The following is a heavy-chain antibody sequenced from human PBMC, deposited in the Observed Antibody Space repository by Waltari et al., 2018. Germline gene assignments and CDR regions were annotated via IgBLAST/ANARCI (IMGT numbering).Heavy chain of an antibody. V-gene: IGHV3-30*02. CDR2: IRYDGSNK. J-gene: IGHJ4*02. CDR1: GFTFSSYG. CDR3: AKDTGRYSSSWNYFDY. Sequence: QVQLVESGGGVVQPGGSLRLSCAASGFTFSSYGMHWVRQAPGKGLEWVAFIRYDGSNKYYADSVKGRFTISRDNSKNTLYLQMNSLRAEDTAVYYCAKDTGRYSSSWNYFDYWGQGTLVTVSS. D-gene: IGHD6-13*01.